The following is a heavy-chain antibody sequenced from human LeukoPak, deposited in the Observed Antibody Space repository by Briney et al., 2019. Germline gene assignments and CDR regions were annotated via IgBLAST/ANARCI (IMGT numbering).Heavy chain of an antibody. J-gene: IGHJ4*02. CDR1: EFTFSDQS. Sequence: PGGSLRLSCAASEFTFSDQSMDWVRQAPGKGLEWVGRIRNKANSYTTEYAASVKGRLTISRDDSKNSLYLQMNSLKTEDTAVYYCTRGGYCSDGTCYSGDYWGQGTLVTVSS. CDR3: TRGGYCSDGTCYSGDY. V-gene: IGHV3-72*01. CDR2: IRNKANSYTT. D-gene: IGHD2-15*01.